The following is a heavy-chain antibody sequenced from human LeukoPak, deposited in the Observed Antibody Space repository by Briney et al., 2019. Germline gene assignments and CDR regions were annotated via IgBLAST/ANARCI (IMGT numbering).Heavy chain of an antibody. V-gene: IGHV3-74*01. CDR3: ARDDYDYVWGSPEVYGMDV. J-gene: IGHJ6*02. Sequence: GGSLRLSCAASGFTFSAYWMHWVRQAPGKGLVWVSRINSDGFSIAYADSVKGRFTISRDNAKNTLYLHMNSLRAEDTAVYYCARDDYDYVWGSPEVYGMDVWGQGTTVTVSS. CDR1: GFTFSAYW. CDR2: INSDGFSI. D-gene: IGHD3-16*01.